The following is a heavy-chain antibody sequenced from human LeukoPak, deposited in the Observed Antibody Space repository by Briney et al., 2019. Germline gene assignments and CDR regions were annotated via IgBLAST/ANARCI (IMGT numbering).Heavy chain of an antibody. V-gene: IGHV3-23*01. CDR1: GITLSNYG. CDR3: SSSSRGY. Sequence: GGSLRLSCAVSGITLSNYGMSWVRQAPGKGLEWVAGISGSGGSTNYADSVKGRFTISRDNPKNTLYLQMNSLRAEDTAVYYCSSSSRGYWGQGTLVTVSS. J-gene: IGHJ4*02. CDR2: ISGSGGST. D-gene: IGHD6-6*01.